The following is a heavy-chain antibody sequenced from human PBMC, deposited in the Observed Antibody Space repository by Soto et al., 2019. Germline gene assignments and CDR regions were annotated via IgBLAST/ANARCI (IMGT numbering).Heavy chain of an antibody. CDR3: TRTLANFDY. Sequence: GGSLRLSCAVSESIFRGYGMYWVRQAPGKGLEWVSIIRIDGSNIHYADSVMGRFTISRDNSKNTVYLQMNSLRAEDTAIYYCTRTLANFDYWGQGILVTVSS. CDR2: IRIDGSNI. V-gene: IGHV3-33*01. CDR1: ESIFRGYG. J-gene: IGHJ4*02.